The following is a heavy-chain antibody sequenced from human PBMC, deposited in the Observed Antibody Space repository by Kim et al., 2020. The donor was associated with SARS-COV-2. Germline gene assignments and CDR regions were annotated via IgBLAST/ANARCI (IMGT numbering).Heavy chain of an antibody. Sequence: GGSLRLSCAASGFTIGAEWMSWVRQAPGKGPEWVANINRDGSVKNYVDSVKGRFSISRDDAENSLYLQMNSLRAEDTAVYYCAREPSAESTWGQGTLVTISS. CDR3: AREPSAEST. V-gene: IGHV3-7*03. CDR1: GFTIGAEW. CDR2: INRDGSVK. J-gene: IGHJ5*02.